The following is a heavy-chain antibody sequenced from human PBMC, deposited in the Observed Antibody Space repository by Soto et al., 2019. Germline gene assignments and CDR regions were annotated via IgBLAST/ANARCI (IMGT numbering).Heavy chain of an antibody. CDR1: GFTVSSNY. J-gene: IGHJ4*02. Sequence: GGSLRLSCAASGFTVSSNYMSWVRQAPGKGLEWVSVIYSGGSTYYADSVKGRFTISRDNSKNTLYLQMNSLRAEDTAVYYCAKVSGYYNFDYWGQGTLVTVSS. CDR2: IYSGGST. V-gene: IGHV3-53*01. CDR3: AKVSGYYNFDY. D-gene: IGHD3-3*01.